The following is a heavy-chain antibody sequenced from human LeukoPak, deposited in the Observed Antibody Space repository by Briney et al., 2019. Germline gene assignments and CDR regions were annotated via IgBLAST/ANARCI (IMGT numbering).Heavy chain of an antibody. CDR2: IFHSGST. CDR3: ARSSAWGDYYDSSVLGDDDAFDI. V-gene: IGHV4-4*02. D-gene: IGHD3-22*01. J-gene: IGHJ3*02. CDR1: GGSISSSNW. Sequence: SGPLPLTCAVSGGSISSSNWWSWVRQPPGTGLERIGEIFHSGSTNYNPSLKSRVTISVDKSKNQFSLKLSSVTAADTAVYYCARSSAWGDYYDSSVLGDDDAFDIWGQGTMVTVSS.